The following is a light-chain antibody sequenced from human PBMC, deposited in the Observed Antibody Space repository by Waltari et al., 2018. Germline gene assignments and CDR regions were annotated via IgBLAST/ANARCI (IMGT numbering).Light chain of an antibody. CDR3: NSYTTGSSLTVI. Sequence: QSALTQPASVSGSPGQSITISCAGTSRDIGSYNFVSWSQQHPGKPPKLIIYDFSNRPSGVSDRFSGSKSGNTASLTISGLQADDEATYYCNSYTTGSSLTVIFGGGTKLTVL. CDR2: DFS. J-gene: IGLJ2*01. CDR1: SRDIGSYNF. V-gene: IGLV2-14*01.